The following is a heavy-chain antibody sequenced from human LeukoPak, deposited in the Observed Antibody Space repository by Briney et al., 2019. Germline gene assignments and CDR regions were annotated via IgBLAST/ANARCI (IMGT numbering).Heavy chain of an antibody. CDR2: IYYSGST. D-gene: IGHD2-21*02. CDR1: GGSISSGGYY. Sequence: PSETLSLTCTVSGGSISSGGYYWSWIRQHPGKGLEWIGYIYYSGSTYYNPSLKSRVTISVDTSKNQFSLKLSSVTAADTAVYYCARVYCGGDCYLFDYWGQGTLVTVSS. J-gene: IGHJ4*02. CDR3: ARVYCGGDCYLFDY. V-gene: IGHV4-31*03.